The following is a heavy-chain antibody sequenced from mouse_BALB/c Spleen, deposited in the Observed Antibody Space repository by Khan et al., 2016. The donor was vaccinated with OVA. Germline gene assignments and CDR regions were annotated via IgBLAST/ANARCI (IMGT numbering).Heavy chain of an antibody. CDR1: GYTFTDFT. CDR3: ARGGGGDRFLY. J-gene: IGHJ3*01. Sequence: QVQLKQSGAELVRPGVSVKISCKGSGYTFTDFTMHWMKQSHAMSLEWIGVISTYYGDADYNQKFKGKATMTVDKSSNTAYMDLARLTSEDSASYYCARGGGGDRFLYWGQGTLVTVSA. CDR2: ISTYYGDA. V-gene: IGHV1S137*01.